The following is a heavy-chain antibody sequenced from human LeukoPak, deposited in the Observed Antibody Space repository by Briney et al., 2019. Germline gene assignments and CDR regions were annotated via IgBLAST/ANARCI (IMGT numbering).Heavy chain of an antibody. Sequence: GKSLRLSCVASGFTFTDYAMHWVRQASGKGLEWVAVISYDGSNKYYADSVKGRFTISRDNSKNTLYLQMNSLRAEDTAVYYCARPPYYYDSSGYPLAEYFQHWGQGTLVTVSS. CDR1: GFTFTDYA. D-gene: IGHD3-22*01. J-gene: IGHJ1*01. V-gene: IGHV3-30*19. CDR2: ISYDGSNK. CDR3: ARPPYYYDSSGYPLAEYFQH.